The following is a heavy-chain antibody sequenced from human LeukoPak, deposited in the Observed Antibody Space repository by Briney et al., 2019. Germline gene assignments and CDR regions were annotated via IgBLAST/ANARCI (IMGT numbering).Heavy chain of an antibody. D-gene: IGHD6-13*01. CDR3: AKSGVDSSSYGGNEYFQH. CDR1: GFTFSSYA. Sequence: GGSLRLSCAASGFTFSSYAMSWVRQAPGKGLEWVSAISGSGGSTYYADSVKGRFTISRDNSKNTLYLQMNSLRAEDTAVYYCAKSGVDSSSYGGNEYFQHWGQGTLVTVSS. J-gene: IGHJ1*01. CDR2: ISGSGGST. V-gene: IGHV3-23*01.